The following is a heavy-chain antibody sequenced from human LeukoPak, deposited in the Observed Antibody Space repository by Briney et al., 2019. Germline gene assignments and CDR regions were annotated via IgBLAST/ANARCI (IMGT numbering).Heavy chain of an antibody. CDR2: ISAYNDNT. V-gene: IGHV1-18*01. J-gene: IGHJ4*02. Sequence: ASVKVSCKASVYTFTSYGISWVRQAPGQGLEWMGWISAYNDNTNYAQNLQGRVTMTTDTSTSTAYMELRSLRSDDTAVYYCARVPNYYDSSGSHTCYFDYWGQGTLVTVSS. CDR1: VYTFTSYG. D-gene: IGHD3-22*01. CDR3: ARVPNYYDSSGSHTCYFDY.